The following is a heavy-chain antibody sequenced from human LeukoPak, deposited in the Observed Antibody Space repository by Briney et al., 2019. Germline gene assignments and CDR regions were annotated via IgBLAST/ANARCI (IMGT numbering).Heavy chain of an antibody. Sequence: SETLSLTCTVSGGSISSYCWSWVRQPAGKGLEWLGRIYTSGSTNYNPSLKSRVTMSVDTSKNQFSLKLGSATAADTAVYYCARVGPGYGYDYWGQGTLVTVSS. CDR1: GGSISSYC. V-gene: IGHV4-4*07. CDR3: ARVGPGYGYDY. D-gene: IGHD5-18*01. CDR2: IYTSGST. J-gene: IGHJ4*02.